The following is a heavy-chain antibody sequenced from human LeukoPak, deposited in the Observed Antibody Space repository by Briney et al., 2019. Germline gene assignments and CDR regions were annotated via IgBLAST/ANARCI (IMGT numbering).Heavy chain of an antibody. CDR3: AKDLYYGDYFQVAQY. CDR1: GLTFNTYA. V-gene: IGHV3-23*01. Sequence: PGGSLRLSCAASGLTFNTYAMTWVRQAPGKGLEWVSGISGSGGSTYYADSVKGRFSISRDNSKSTLYLQMNSLRAEDTAVYYCAKDLYYGDYFQVAQYWGQGTLVTVSS. J-gene: IGHJ1*01. CDR2: ISGSGGST. D-gene: IGHD4-17*01.